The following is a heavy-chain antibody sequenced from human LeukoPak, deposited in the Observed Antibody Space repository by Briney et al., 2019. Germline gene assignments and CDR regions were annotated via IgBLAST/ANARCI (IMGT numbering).Heavy chain of an antibody. V-gene: IGHV3-66*01. D-gene: IGHD4-17*01. J-gene: IGHJ4*02. CDR1: GFTFSSYS. CDR3: ARYPSYGLYFDY. CDR2: IYSGGST. Sequence: GGSLRLSCAASGFTFSSYSMNWVRQAPGKGLEWVSVIYSGGSTYYADSVKGRFTISRDNSKNTLYLQMNSLRAEDTAVYYCARYPSYGLYFDYWGQGTLVTVSS.